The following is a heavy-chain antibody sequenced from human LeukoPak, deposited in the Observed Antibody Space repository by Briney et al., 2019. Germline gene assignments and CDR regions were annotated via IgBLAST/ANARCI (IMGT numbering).Heavy chain of an antibody. J-gene: IGHJ4*02. D-gene: IGHD2-15*01. CDR1: GFTFSSYE. V-gene: IGHV3-48*03. CDR2: ISSSGSTI. Sequence: GGSLRLSCAASGFTFSSYEMNWVRQAPGKGLEWVSYISSSGSTIYYADSVKGRFTISRDNAKNSLYLQMNSLRAEDTAVYYCASLSILGYCSGGSCYSENYFDYWGQGTLVTVSS. CDR3: ASLSILGYCSGGSCYSENYFDY.